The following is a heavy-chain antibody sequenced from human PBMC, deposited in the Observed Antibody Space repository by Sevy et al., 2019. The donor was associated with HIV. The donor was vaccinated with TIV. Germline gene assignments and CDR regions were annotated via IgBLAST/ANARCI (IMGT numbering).Heavy chain of an antibody. D-gene: IGHD3-3*01. J-gene: IGHJ5*02. Sequence: ASVKVSCKASGGTFSSYAISWVRQAPGQGLEWMGRIIPILGIANYAQKFQGRVTITADKSTITAYMELSSLRADDTAVYYCAAGPFGEVIINGFDPWGQGTLVTVSS. V-gene: IGHV1-69*04. CDR1: GGTFSSYA. CDR3: AAGPFGEVIINGFDP. CDR2: IIPILGIA.